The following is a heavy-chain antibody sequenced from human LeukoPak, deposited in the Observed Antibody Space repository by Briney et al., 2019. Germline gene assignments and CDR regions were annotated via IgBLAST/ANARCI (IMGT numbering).Heavy chain of an antibody. J-gene: IGHJ4*02. CDR3: AENRFYYDSSGSSFNN. CDR2: ISGSAEAT. Sequence: GGSLRLSCAASGFTFSSYAMHWVRQAPGKGLEWVSGISGSAEATYYADSVKGRFTISRDNSKNTLYLQMNSLRAEDTAVYYCAENRFYYDSSGSSFNNWGQGTLVTVSS. V-gene: IGHV3-23*01. D-gene: IGHD3-22*01. CDR1: GFTFSSYA.